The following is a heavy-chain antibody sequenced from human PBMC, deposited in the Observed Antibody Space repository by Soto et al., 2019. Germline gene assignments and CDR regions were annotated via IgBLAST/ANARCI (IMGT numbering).Heavy chain of an antibody. J-gene: IGHJ5*02. CDR3: ARGTTPTGWFDP. D-gene: IGHD4-17*01. Sequence: QVQLVQSGAEVKKPGSSVKVSCKASGGTFSSYTISWVRQAPGQGLEWMGRIIPILGIANYAQKFQGRVTITAAKSTSTAYMELISLRSEDTAVYYCARGTTPTGWFDPWGQGTLVTVSS. CDR2: IIPILGIA. CDR1: GGTFSSYT. V-gene: IGHV1-69*02.